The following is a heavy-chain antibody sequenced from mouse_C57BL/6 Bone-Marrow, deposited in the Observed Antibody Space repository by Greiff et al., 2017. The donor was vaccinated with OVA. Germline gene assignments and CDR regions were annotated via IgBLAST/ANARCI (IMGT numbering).Heavy chain of an antibody. CDR2: IHPNSGST. D-gene: IGHD1-1*01. V-gene: IGHV1-64*01. CDR1: GYTFTSYW. J-gene: IGHJ3*01. CDR3: ARGYYGSRRGPWFAY. Sequence: QVQLKQPGAELVKPGASVKLSCKASGYTFTSYWMHWVKQRPGQGLEWIGMIHPNSGSTNYNEKFKSKATLTVDKSSSTAYMQLSSLTSEDSAVYYCARGYYGSRRGPWFAYWGQGTLVTVSA.